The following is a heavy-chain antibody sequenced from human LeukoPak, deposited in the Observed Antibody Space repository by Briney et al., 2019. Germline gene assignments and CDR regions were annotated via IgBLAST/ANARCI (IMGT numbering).Heavy chain of an antibody. CDR2: IYHSGST. CDR1: GYSFSSGYY. D-gene: IGHD1-1*01. CDR3: ARQVRPDAFDI. Sequence: PSETLSLTCAVSGYSFSSGYYWGWIRQPGGEGVEWIGIIYHSGSTYYNPSLKGRVTISVDTSKNQSSMKLSSVTAADTAVYYCARQVRPDAFDIWGQGTMVTVSS. J-gene: IGHJ3*02. V-gene: IGHV4-38-2*01.